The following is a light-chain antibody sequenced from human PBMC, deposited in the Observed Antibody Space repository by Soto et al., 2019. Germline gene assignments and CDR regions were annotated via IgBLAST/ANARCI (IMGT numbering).Light chain of an antibody. Sequence: EVVLTQSPGTLSLSPGERATLSCRASQSVSNNYLACYQQKPGQAPRPLIFGSSDRATGIPDRFSGSGSGTDFTLTIRRMEPEDFAGYYCQQYGSAPPYTFGQGTKLESK. V-gene: IGKV3-20*01. J-gene: IGKJ2*01. CDR2: GSS. CDR3: QQYGSAPPYT. CDR1: QSVSNNY.